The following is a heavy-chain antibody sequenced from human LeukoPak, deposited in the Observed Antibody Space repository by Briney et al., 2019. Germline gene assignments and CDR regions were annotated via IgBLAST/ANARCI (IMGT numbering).Heavy chain of an antibody. J-gene: IGHJ6*02. CDR2: IIPIFGTA. CDR1: GGTFSSYA. V-gene: IGHV1-69*13. CDR3: ARDYGDYVPTYYYYYGMDV. Sequence: GASVTVSCTASGGTFSSYAISWVRQAPGQGLEWMGGIIPIFGTANYAQKFQGRVTITADESTSTAYMELRSLRSDDTAVYYCARDYGDYVPTYYYYYGMDVWGQGTTVTVSS. D-gene: IGHD4-17*01.